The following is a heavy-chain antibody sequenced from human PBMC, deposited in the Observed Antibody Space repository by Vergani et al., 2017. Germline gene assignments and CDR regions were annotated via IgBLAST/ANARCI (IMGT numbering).Heavy chain of an antibody. CDR3: GKLTHGTLLMGGPIWGH. D-gene: IGHD1/OR15-1a*01. Sequence: QVQLVESGGGLVKPGGSLRLSCAASGFTFSDHYMSWVRQAPGKGLEWIAYMSSGDSIYYADSVKGRFTVSRDNTKNTLYLQMNSLRAEDTAVYYCGKLTHGTLLMGGPIWGHWGQGALVTVSS. CDR1: GFTFSDHY. CDR2: MSSGDSI. J-gene: IGHJ4*02. V-gene: IGHV3-11*04.